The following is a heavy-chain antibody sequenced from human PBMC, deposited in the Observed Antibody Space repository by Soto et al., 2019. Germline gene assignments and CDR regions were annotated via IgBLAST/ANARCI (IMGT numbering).Heavy chain of an antibody. CDR1: GFTFSSYA. CDR2: ISGSGGST. V-gene: IGHV3-23*01. Sequence: GGSLRLSCAASGFTFSSYAMSWVRQAPGKGLEWVSAISGSGGSTYYADSVKGRFTISRDNSKNTLYLQMNSLRAEDTAVYYCAKDLAVAGIEHYYGMDVWGQGTTVTVSS. D-gene: IGHD6-19*01. J-gene: IGHJ6*02. CDR3: AKDLAVAGIEHYYGMDV.